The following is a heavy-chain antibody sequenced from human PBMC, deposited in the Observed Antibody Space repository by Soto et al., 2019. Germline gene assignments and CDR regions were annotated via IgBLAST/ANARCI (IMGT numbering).Heavy chain of an antibody. CDR3: ARDSAAAGRFGNWFDP. V-gene: IGHV1-18*04. J-gene: IGHJ5*02. CDR2: ISAYNGNT. D-gene: IGHD6-13*01. CDR1: GYTFTGYG. Sequence: ASVKVSCKASGYTFTGYGISWVRQAPGQGLEWMGWISAYNGNTNYAQKLQGRVTMTTDTSTSTAYRELRSLRSDDTAVYYCARDSAAAGRFGNWFDPWGQGTLVTVSS.